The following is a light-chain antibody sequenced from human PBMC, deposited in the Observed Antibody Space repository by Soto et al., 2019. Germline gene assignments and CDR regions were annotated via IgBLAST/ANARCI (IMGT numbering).Light chain of an antibody. CDR1: QHIGSTY. CDR2: AAS. V-gene: IGKV3-20*01. Sequence: IVLTQSPGTLSLSPGERATLSCRASQHIGSTYLAWYQQKPGQAPRLLIYAASTRATGIPDRFSGSGSGTDFTLTISRLEPEDLAVYYCQQYSSSPPTYTFGQGTKLEIK. J-gene: IGKJ2*01. CDR3: QQYSSSPPTYT.